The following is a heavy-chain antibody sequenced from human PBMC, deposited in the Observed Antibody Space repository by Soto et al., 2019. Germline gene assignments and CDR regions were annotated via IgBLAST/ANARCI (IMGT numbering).Heavy chain of an antibody. CDR3: ARDYYGSGRLNAHNWFDP. D-gene: IGHD3-10*01. J-gene: IGHJ5*02. V-gene: IGHV1-18*01. CDR1: GYTFTSYG. CDR2: ISAYNGNT. Sequence: QVQLVQSGAEVKKPGASVKVSCKASGYTFTSYGISWVRQAPGQGLEWLGWISAYNGNTNYAQKLQGRVTMTTDTSTRTAYMELRSLRSDDTAVYYCARDYYGSGRLNAHNWFDPWGQRTLVTVSS.